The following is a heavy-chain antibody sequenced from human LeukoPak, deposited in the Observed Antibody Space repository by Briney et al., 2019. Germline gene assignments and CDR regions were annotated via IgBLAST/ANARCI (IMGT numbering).Heavy chain of an antibody. CDR1: GFTFGDYC. CDR3: TREVIGAYYMDV. Sequence: PGGSLRLSCTASGFTFGDYCMSWFRQAPGKGLEWVGFIRGKVYGGTTEYVASVKGRFTISRHDSKSIAYLQMNSLKTEDTAVYYCTREVIGAYYMDVWGKGTTATVSS. J-gene: IGHJ6*03. D-gene: IGHD3-10*01. CDR2: IRGKVYGGTT. V-gene: IGHV3-49*03.